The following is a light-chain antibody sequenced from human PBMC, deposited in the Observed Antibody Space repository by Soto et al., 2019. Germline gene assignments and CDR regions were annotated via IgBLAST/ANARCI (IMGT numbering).Light chain of an antibody. Sequence: QSVLTQPASVSGSPGQSITISCTGTSGDIGVYNYVSWDQQHPGKAPKLMIYDVSSRPSGVSNRFSGSKSGNTASLTISGLQAEDEADYYCSSYTSSSTSWVFGGGTKLTVL. J-gene: IGLJ3*02. CDR2: DVS. CDR3: SSYTSSSTSWV. V-gene: IGLV2-14*01. CDR1: SGDIGVYNY.